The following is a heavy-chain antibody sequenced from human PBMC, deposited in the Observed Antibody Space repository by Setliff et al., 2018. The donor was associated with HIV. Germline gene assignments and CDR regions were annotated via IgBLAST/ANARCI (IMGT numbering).Heavy chain of an antibody. D-gene: IGHD5-12*01. CDR3: ATRLLGYSGLGY. Sequence: PGESLKISCMTSGYNFATYYITWVRQMPGKGLEWIGRINPGDSDTGYSPSFQGQVTISADKSISTTYLQWNSLKASDTAMYYCATRLLGYSGLGYWGQGTLVTVSS. J-gene: IGHJ4*02. V-gene: IGHV5-51*01. CDR2: INPGDSDT. CDR1: GYNFATYY.